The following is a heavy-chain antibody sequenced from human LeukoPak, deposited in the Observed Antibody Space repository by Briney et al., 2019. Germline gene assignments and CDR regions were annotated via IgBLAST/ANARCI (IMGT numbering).Heavy chain of an antibody. J-gene: IGHJ4*02. V-gene: IGHV4-34*01. CDR2: INHSGST. CDR3: ARGEVGATEIDY. D-gene: IGHD1-26*01. CDR1: GGSFSGYY. Sequence: SETLSLTCAVYGGSFSGYYWSWIRQPPGKGLEWIGEINHSGSTNYNPSLKSRVTISVDTSKNQFSLKLSSVTAADTAVYYCARGEVGATEIDYWGQGTLVTVSS.